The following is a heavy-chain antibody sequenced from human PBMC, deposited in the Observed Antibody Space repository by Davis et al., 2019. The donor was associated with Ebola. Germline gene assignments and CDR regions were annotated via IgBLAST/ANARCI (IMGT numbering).Heavy chain of an antibody. Sequence: AASVKVSCKASGYTFTSYPMHWVRQAPGQRLEWMGWINAGNGNTKYSQKFQGRVTITRDTSASTAYMELSSLRSEDTAVYYCARDSGSYFNWFDPWGQGTLVTVSS. CDR3: ARDSGSYFNWFDP. CDR1: GYTFTSYP. V-gene: IGHV1-3*01. CDR2: INAGNGNT. J-gene: IGHJ5*02. D-gene: IGHD1-26*01.